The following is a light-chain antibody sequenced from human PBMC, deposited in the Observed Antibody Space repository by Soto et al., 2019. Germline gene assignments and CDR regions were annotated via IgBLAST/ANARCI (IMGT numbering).Light chain of an antibody. J-gene: IGKJ2*01. CDR2: AAS. V-gene: IGKV3-20*01. Sequence: EIVLTQSPGTLSLSPGERATLSCRARQSISSSYLAWYQQKPGQAPRLLIYAASSRATGIPDRFSGSGPGTDFTLTISILEPEDFAVYYCQQYGSSSYTFGQGTQLEIK. CDR1: QSISSSY. CDR3: QQYGSSSYT.